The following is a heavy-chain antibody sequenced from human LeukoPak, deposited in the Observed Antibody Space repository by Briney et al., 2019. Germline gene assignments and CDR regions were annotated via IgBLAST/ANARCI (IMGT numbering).Heavy chain of an antibody. CDR3: ARTPSGYCSGGSCYPVYYYYGMDD. J-gene: IGHJ6*04. CDR2: ISSSSSYI. Sequence: GGSLRLSCAASGFTFSSYSMNWVRQAPGKGLEWVSSISSSSSYIYYADSVKGRFTISRDNAKNSLYLQMNSPRAEDTAVYYCARTPSGYCSGGSCYPVYYYYGMDDWGKGTTVTVSS. CDR1: GFTFSSYS. D-gene: IGHD2-15*01. V-gene: IGHV3-21*01.